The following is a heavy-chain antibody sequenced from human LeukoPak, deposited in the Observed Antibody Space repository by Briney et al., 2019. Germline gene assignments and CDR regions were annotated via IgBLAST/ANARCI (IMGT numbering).Heavy chain of an antibody. V-gene: IGHV4-39*01. CDR3: ARHLMYGHCSGGSCHSEFDP. J-gene: IGHJ5*02. CDR2: IYYSGST. Sequence: PSETLSLTCTVSGGSISSSSYYWGWIRQPPGKGLEWIGSIYYSGSTYYNPSLKSRVTISVDTSKNQFSLKLSSVTAADTAVYYCARHLMYGHCSGGSCHSEFDPWGQGTLVTVSS. D-gene: IGHD2-15*01. CDR1: GGSISSSSYY.